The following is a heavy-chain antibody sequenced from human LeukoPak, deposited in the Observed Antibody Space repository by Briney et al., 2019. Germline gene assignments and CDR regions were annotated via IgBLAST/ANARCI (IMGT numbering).Heavy chain of an antibody. CDR2: IWYDGSNK. V-gene: IGHV3-33*06. CDR1: GFTFSSYG. D-gene: IGHD1-14*01. CDR3: AKMTEESYFDY. J-gene: IGHJ4*02. Sequence: AGGSLRLSCAASGFTFSSYGMHWVRQAPGKGLEWVAVIWYDGSNKYYADSVKGRFTISRDNSKNTLYLQMSTLRAEDTAVYYCAKMTEESYFDYWGQGTLVTVSS.